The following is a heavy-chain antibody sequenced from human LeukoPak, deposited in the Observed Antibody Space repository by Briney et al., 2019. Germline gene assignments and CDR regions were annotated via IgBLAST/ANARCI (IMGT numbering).Heavy chain of an antibody. CDR3: TGQRQLDSPLIDY. V-gene: IGHV4-34*01. D-gene: IGHD6-13*01. CDR1: GGSFSGYY. Sequence: SETLSLTCAVYGGSFSGYYWSWIRQPPGKGLEWIGEINHSGSTNYNPSLKSRVTILVGTSKNQFSLKLSSVTAADTAVYYCTGQRQLDSPLIDYWGQGTLVTVSS. J-gene: IGHJ4*02. CDR2: INHSGST.